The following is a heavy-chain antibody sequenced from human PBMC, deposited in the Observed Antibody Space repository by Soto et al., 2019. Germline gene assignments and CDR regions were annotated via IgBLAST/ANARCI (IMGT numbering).Heavy chain of an antibody. D-gene: IGHD3-16*02. Sequence: ASVKVSFKVSGYTLTELSMHWVRQAPGKGLEWMGGFDPEDGETIYAQKFQGRVTMTEDTSTDTAYMELSSLRSEDTAVYYCATVHLGELSLSYYFDYWGQGTLVTVSS. CDR2: FDPEDGET. J-gene: IGHJ4*02. CDR3: ATVHLGELSLSYYFDY. CDR1: GYTLTELS. V-gene: IGHV1-24*01.